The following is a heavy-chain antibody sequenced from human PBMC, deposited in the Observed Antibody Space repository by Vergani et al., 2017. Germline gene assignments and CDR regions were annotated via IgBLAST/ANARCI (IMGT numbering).Heavy chain of an antibody. Sequence: QVQLVESGGGVVQPGRSLRLSCAASGFTFNQYGMHWVRQAPGKGLEWVAVTWYDGNNKQYADSVKGRFTISRDNSKSTMYLQMNSLRDDDTGLYYCARDLRLLYNRFDPWGQGTLVTVSS. CDR2: TWYDGNNK. V-gene: IGHV3-33*01. D-gene: IGHD1-14*01. J-gene: IGHJ5*02. CDR3: ARDLRLLYNRFDP. CDR1: GFTFNQYG.